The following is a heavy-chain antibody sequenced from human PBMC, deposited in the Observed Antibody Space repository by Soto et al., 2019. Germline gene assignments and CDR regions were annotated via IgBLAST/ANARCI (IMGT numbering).Heavy chain of an antibody. CDR2: IYYIGST. D-gene: IGHD3-9*01. CDR1: GGSISSGGYY. V-gene: IGHV4-31*03. J-gene: IGHJ4*02. CDR3: AREDFERSSFDS. Sequence: SETLSLTCTVSGGSISSGGYYWSWIRQHPGKGLEYIGYIYYIGSTYYNPSLKSRVTISVDTSKTQFSLKLSSVTAADTAVYYCAREDFERSSFDSWGQGTLVTVSS.